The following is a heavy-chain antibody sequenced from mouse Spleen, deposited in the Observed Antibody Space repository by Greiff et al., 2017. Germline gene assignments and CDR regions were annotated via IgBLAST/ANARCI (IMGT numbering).Heavy chain of an antibody. CDR3: AREDGNYGLSY. V-gene: IGHV1-26*01. CDR2: INPNNGGT. D-gene: IGHD2-1*01. CDR1: GYTFTDYY. J-gene: IGHJ3*01. Sequence: EVQLQQSGPELVKPGASVKISCKASGYTFTDYYMNWVKQSHGKSLEWIGDINPNNGGTSYNQKFKGKATLTVDKSSSTAYMELRSLTSEDSAVYYCAREDGNYGLSYWGQGTLVTVSA.